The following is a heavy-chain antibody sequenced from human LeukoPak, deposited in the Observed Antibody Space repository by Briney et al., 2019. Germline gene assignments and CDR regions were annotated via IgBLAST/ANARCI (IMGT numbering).Heavy chain of an antibody. J-gene: IGHJ3*02. CDR2: ISSSSSTI. V-gene: IGHV3-48*01. D-gene: IGHD4-17*01. CDR1: GFTFSSYS. Sequence: GGSLRLSCAAPGFTFSSYSMNWVRQAPGKGLEWVSYISSSSSTIYYADSVKGRFTISRDNAKNSLYLQMNSLRAEDTAVYYCARGPFYGDYVGGAFDIWGQGTMVTVSS. CDR3: ARGPFYGDYVGGAFDI.